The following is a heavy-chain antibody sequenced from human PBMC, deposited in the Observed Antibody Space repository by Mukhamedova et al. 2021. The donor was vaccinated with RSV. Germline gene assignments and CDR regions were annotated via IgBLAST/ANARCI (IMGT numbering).Heavy chain of an antibody. D-gene: IGHD1-14*01. V-gene: IGHV3-30*15. CDR3: ARDSLTGSFDY. J-gene: IGHJ4*02. Sequence: DSVKGRCTISIDNSKSTLNLQMSSLRPYDTAVYFCARDSLTGSFDYWGQGTLVTVS.